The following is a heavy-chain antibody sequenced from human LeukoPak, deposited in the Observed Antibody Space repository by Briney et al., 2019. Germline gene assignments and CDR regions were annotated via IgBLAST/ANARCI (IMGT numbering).Heavy chain of an antibody. CDR1: GYTFTSYD. CDR3: ARAALRVSKVDY. D-gene: IGHD4-17*01. Sequence: ASVKVSCKASGYTFTSYDINWVRQATGQGLEWMGWMNPNSGNTGYAQKFQGRVTMTRNTSISAAYMELSSLRSEDTAVYYCARAALRVSKVDYWGQGTLVTVSS. CDR2: MNPNSGNT. J-gene: IGHJ4*02. V-gene: IGHV1-8*01.